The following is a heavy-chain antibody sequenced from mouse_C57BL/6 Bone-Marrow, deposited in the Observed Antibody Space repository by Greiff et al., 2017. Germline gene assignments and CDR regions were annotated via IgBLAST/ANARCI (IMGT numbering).Heavy chain of an antibody. Sequence: EVKVVESGGGLVKPGGSLKLSCAASGFTFSSYAMSWVRQTPEQRLEWVANISDGGSYTYYPDNVKGRFTISRDNAKNNLYLQMSHMKSEDTAMYYCARDWDYYGSSYDYFDYWGQGTTLTVSS. CDR2: ISDGGSYT. CDR1: GFTFSSYA. V-gene: IGHV5-4*01. J-gene: IGHJ2*01. CDR3: ARDWDYYGSSYDYFDY. D-gene: IGHD1-1*01.